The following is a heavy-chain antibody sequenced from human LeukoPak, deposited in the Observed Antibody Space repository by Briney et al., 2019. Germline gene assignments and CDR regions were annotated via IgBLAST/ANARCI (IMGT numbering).Heavy chain of an antibody. Sequence: GASVKVSCKVSGYTLRELSMHWVRQAPAKGLQWMGVFDPEDGESIIAQKFQGRLTMTEDTSTDTAYMELSSLTSEDTAMYYCATGHCNTSSCYYYYMDVWGTGTTVTVSS. D-gene: IGHD2/OR15-2a*01. J-gene: IGHJ6*03. CDR1: GYTLRELS. CDR3: ATGHCNTSSCYYYYMDV. CDR2: FDPEDGES. V-gene: IGHV1-24*01.